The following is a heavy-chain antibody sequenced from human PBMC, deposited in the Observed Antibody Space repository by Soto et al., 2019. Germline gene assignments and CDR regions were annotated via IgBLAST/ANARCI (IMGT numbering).Heavy chain of an antibody. D-gene: IGHD3-16*01. Sequence: EVQLLESGGGLVQPGGSLRLSCAASGFTFSSYAMSWVRQAPGKGLEWVSVISGSGGSTYYADSVKGRFTISRDNSKNTLYLQVNSVRAEDTAVYDCAKGGGSHTLGYWGQGTLVTVSS. CDR2: ISGSGGST. V-gene: IGHV3-23*01. CDR1: GFTFSSYA. J-gene: IGHJ4*02. CDR3: AKGGGSHTLGY.